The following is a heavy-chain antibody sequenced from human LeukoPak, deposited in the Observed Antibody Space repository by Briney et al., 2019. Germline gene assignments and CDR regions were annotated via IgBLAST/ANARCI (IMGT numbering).Heavy chain of an antibody. J-gene: IGHJ4*02. D-gene: IGHD6-19*01. CDR3: AKDISLQRGWSLYFDY. CDR2: ISGSGGST. Sequence: GGSLRLSCAASGFAFSSYAMSWVRQAPGKGLEWVSAISGSGGSTYYADSVKGRFTISRDNSKNTLYLQMNSLRAEDTAVYYCAKDISLQRGWSLYFDYWGQGTLVTVSS. CDR1: GFAFSSYA. V-gene: IGHV3-23*01.